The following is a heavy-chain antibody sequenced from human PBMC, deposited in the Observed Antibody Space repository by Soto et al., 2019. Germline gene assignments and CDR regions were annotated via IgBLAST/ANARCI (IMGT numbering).Heavy chain of an antibody. CDR1: GGSMSNYY. V-gene: IGHV4-59*08. CDR2: VNYIGST. Sequence: SETLSLTCSVSGGSMSNYYWTWIRQPPGKGLEWIGYVNYIGSTRYNPSLNSRVTISVDTSKTQFSLRMNSVTAADTAVYYCGRLHEGYSSTWIESWGQGTLVTVSS. J-gene: IGHJ4*02. D-gene: IGHD6-13*01. CDR3: GRLHEGYSSTWIES.